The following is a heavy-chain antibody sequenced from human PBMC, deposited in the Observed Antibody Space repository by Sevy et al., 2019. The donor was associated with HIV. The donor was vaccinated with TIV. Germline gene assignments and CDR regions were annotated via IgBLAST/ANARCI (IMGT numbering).Heavy chain of an antibody. J-gene: IGHJ4*02. CDR2: ISSSSRTI. D-gene: IGHD2-15*01. CDR3: PSRGYCNGGSCYSGPNDY. CDR1: GFTFSSYS. Sequence: GGSLRLSCAASGFTFSSYSMNWVRQAPGKGLEWVSYISSSSRTIYYADSVKGRFTISRDNAKNSLYLQMNSLRDEDTAVYYCPSRGYCNGGSCYSGPNDYWGQGTLVTVSS. V-gene: IGHV3-48*02.